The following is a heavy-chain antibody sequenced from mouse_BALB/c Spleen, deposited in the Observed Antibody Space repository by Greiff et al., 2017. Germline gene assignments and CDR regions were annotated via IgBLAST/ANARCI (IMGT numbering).Heavy chain of an antibody. CDR2: IRNKANGYTT. CDR1: GFTFTDYY. J-gene: IGHJ2*01. CDR3: ARAPSGYDYFDY. D-gene: IGHD3-1*01. Sequence: DVKLVESGGGLVQPGGSLRLSCATSGFTFTDYYMSWVRQPPGKALEWLGFIRNKANGYTTEYSASVKGRFTISRDNSQSILYLQMNTLRAEDSATYYCARAPSGYDYFDYWGQGTTLTVSS. V-gene: IGHV7-3*02.